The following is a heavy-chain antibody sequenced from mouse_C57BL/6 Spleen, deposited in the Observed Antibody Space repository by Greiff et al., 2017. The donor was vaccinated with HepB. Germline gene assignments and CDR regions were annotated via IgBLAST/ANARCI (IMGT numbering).Heavy chain of an antibody. CDR1: GFSLTSYG. CDR3: ARVGAYDYLYAMDY. J-gene: IGHJ4*01. Sequence: QVQLQQPGPGLVQPSQSLSITCTVSGFSLTSYGVHWVRQSPGKGLEWLGVIWSGGSTDYNAAFISRLSISKDNSKSQVFFKMNSLQADDTAIYYCARVGAYDYLYAMDYWGQGTSVTVSS. D-gene: IGHD2-4*01. CDR2: IWSGGST. V-gene: IGHV2-2*01.